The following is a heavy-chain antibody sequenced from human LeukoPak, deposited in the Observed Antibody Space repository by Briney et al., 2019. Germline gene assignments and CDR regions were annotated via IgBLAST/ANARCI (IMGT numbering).Heavy chain of an antibody. V-gene: IGHV4-30-4*08. CDR2: IYYSGST. Sequence: QVQLQVSGLGLVRRSQTLALTCTVSGASISSSDYYSSWMRQPPGNVVGSVGYIYYSGSTYYNPSLKSRVTISVDTSKNQFSLKLSSVTAADTAVYYCARTITVDTAIDYWGQGTLVTVSS. D-gene: IGHD5-18*01. J-gene: IGHJ4*02. CDR3: ARTITVDTAIDY. CDR1: GASISSSDYY.